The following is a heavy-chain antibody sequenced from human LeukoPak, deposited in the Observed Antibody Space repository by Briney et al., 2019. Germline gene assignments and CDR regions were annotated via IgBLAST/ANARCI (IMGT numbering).Heavy chain of an antibody. CDR2: INPNSGGT. CDR1: GYNFAGYY. CDR3: ASNLQSGGNYRFPR. Sequence: GASVKVSCKASGYNFAGYYMHWVRQAPGQGLEWMGWINPNSGGTNYAQKFQGRVTMTRDTSISTAYMELSRLRSDDTAVYYCASNLQSGGNYRFPRWGQGTLVTVSS. V-gene: IGHV1-2*02. D-gene: IGHD1-26*01. J-gene: IGHJ4*02.